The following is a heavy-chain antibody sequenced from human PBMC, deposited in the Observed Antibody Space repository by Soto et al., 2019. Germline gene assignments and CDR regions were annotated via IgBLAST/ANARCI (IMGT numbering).Heavy chain of an antibody. D-gene: IGHD4-4*01. CDR2: ISGSGGGT. CDR1: GFTFSSYA. V-gene: IGHV3-23*01. CDR3: AKAPAYSNYAYSFDY. Sequence: GGSLRLSCAASGFTFSSYAMSWVRQALGKGLEWVSAISGSGGGTYCADSVKGRFTISRDNPKDTLSLQMNSLRAEDTAVYYCAKAPAYSNYAYSFDYWGQGTLVTVSS. J-gene: IGHJ4*02.